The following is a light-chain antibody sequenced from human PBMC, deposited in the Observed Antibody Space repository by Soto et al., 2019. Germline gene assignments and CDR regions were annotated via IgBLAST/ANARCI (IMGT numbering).Light chain of an antibody. Sequence: DIQMTQSPSSLSASVGDRVTITCRASQSISSYLNWYQQKPGKAPKLLIYAASSLQSGVPSRFSGSGSGTDFTLTISSLQPEDFATYYCQKSYSTPPVTFGPGTTVDIK. CDR2: AAS. CDR3: QKSYSTPPVT. V-gene: IGKV1-39*01. J-gene: IGKJ3*01. CDR1: QSISSY.